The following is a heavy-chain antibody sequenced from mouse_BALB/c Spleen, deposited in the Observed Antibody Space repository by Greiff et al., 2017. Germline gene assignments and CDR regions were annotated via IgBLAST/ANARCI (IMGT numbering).Heavy chain of an antibody. D-gene: IGHD1-1*01. CDR1: GYTFTDYA. CDR2: ISTYYGDA. V-gene: IGHV1S137*01. CDR3: AITTRNAMDY. J-gene: IGHJ4*01. Sequence: VQLQQSGAELVRPGVSVKISCKGSGYTFTDYAMHWVKQSHAKSLEWIGVISTYYGDASYNQKFKGKATMTVDKSSSTAYMELARLTSEDSAIYYCAITTRNAMDYWGQGTSVTVSS.